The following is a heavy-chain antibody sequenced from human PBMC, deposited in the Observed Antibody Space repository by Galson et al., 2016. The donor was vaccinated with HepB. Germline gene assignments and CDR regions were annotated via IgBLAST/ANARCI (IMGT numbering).Heavy chain of an antibody. CDR1: GFAFSTYA. D-gene: IGHD3-16*02. Sequence: SLRLSCAASGFAFSTYAMDWVRQAPGKGPEWVSAINGNGGSTYYTDSVKGRFTISRDNSKNTLYLQMNSLRAEDTAVYSCARWAYQSGNYRALDYWGQGTWSPSPQ. J-gene: IGHJ4*02. CDR2: INGNGGST. CDR3: ARWAYQSGNYRALDY. V-gene: IGHV3-23*01.